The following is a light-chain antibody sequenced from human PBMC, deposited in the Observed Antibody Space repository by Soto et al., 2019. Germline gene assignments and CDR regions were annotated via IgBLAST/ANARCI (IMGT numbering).Light chain of an antibody. CDR2: EVT. CDR1: TSDVGGYDR. J-gene: IGLJ3*02. Sequence: QSVLTQPASVTGSPGQSITISCTGTTSDVGGYDRVSWFQQYPGTAPKLMIYEVTNRPSGVSDRFSGSKSGTSASLAITGLQAEDEADYFCQSYDSGLTWVFGGGTKLTVL. CDR3: QSYDSGLTWV. V-gene: IGLV2-14*01.